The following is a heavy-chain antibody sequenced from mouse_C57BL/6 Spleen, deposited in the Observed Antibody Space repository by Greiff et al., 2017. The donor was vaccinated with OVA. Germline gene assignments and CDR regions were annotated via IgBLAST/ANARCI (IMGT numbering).Heavy chain of an antibody. V-gene: IGHV1-61*01. CDR1: GYTFTSYW. D-gene: IGHD2-5*01. J-gene: IGHJ3*01. CDR3: AIRDYYSKVWFAY. CDR2: IYPSDSET. Sequence: VQLQQPGAELVRPGSSVKLSCKASGYTFTSYWMDWVKQRPGQGLEWIGNIYPSDSETHYNQKFKDKATLTVDKSSSTAYMQLSSLTSEDSAVYYCAIRDYYSKVWFAYWGQGTLVTVSA.